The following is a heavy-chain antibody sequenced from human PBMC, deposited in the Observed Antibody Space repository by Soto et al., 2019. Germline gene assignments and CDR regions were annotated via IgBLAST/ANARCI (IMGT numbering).Heavy chain of an antibody. CDR1: GGSFSGYY. CDR3: ARKYYDFWSGYYTGRGYFDI. Sequence: SETLSLTCAVYGGSFSGYYWSWIRQPPGKGLEWIGEINHSGSTNYNPSLKSRVTISVDTSKNQFSLKLSSVTAADTAVYYCARKYYDFWSGYYTGRGYFDIWGRGTLVTVSS. J-gene: IGHJ2*01. CDR2: INHSGST. V-gene: IGHV4-34*01. D-gene: IGHD3-3*01.